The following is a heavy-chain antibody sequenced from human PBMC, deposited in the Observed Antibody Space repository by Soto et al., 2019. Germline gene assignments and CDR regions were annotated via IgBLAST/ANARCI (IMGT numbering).Heavy chain of an antibody. CDR2: ITPDGGNK. V-gene: IGHV3-30*03. CDR3: ARRDQIAYYYGMDV. J-gene: IGHJ6*02. D-gene: IGHD2-21*01. Sequence: VGSLRLSCAASGFTFSTYGMHWVRQAPGKGLDEVTIITPDGGNKYYTESVKGRFTVSRDNAKNKLYLKMNSLSAEDTAVYYCARRDQIAYYYGMDVWGQGTTVTVSS. CDR1: GFTFSTYG.